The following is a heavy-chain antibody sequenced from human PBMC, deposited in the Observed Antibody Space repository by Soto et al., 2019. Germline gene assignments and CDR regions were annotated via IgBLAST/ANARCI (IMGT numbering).Heavy chain of an antibody. V-gene: IGHV3-33*01. CDR1: GFTFSSYG. Sequence: GGSLRLSCAASGFTFSSYGMHWVRQAPGKGLEWVAVIWYDGSNKSSADSVKGRFTISKDNSKITLYLQMNRLRAEDTAVYYGARDAVYFDYWGQGTLVTVSS. CDR2: IWYDGSNK. CDR3: ARDAVYFDY. J-gene: IGHJ4*02.